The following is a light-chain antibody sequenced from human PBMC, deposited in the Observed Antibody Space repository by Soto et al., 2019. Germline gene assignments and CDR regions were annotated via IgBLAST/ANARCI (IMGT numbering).Light chain of an antibody. CDR2: DVS. Sequence: QSALTQPASVSGSPGQSITISCTGTSSDVGGYNYVSWYQRHSGKAPKLMIYDVSNRPSGVSNRFSGSKSGNTASLTISGLQAEDEADYYCGSYASSSTLYVFGTGTKLTVL. V-gene: IGLV2-14*01. CDR1: SSDVGGYNY. J-gene: IGLJ1*01. CDR3: GSYASSSTLYV.